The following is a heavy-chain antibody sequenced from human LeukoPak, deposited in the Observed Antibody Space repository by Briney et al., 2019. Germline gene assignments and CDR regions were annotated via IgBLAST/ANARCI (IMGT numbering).Heavy chain of an antibody. CDR3: ARGSRWLQFDY. J-gene: IGHJ4*02. CDR2: INHSGST. V-gene: IGHV4-34*01. Sequence: SSETLSLTCAVYGGSFSGYYWSLIRQPPGKGLEWIGEINHSGSTNYNPSLKSRVTISVDTSKNQFSLKLSSVTAADTAVHYCARGSRWLQFDYWGQGTLVTVSS. D-gene: IGHD5-24*01. CDR1: GGSFSGYY.